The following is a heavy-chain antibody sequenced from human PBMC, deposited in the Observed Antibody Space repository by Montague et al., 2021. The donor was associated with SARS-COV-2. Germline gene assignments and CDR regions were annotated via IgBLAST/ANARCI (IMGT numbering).Heavy chain of an antibody. J-gene: IGHJ4*02. CDR1: GFTFDDYA. D-gene: IGHD2-15*01. CDR3: AKDVEAAVTTGYFSD. CDR2: INWSGGRI. Sequence: SLRLSCAASGFTFDDYAMHWVRQAPGKGLEWVSGINWSGGRIDYAESVKGRFTISRDNAKNSLYLQMNSLRVEDTALYYCAKDVEAAVTTGYFSDWGQGALVPVSS. V-gene: IGHV3-9*01.